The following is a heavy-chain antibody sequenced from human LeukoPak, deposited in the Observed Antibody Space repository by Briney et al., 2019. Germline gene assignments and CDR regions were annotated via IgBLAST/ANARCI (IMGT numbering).Heavy chain of an antibody. CDR2: IYYSGST. V-gene: IGHV4-59*08. D-gene: IGHD6-6*01. CDR3: ARHTSSSSWFDP. J-gene: IGHJ5*02. CDR1: GGSINNYF. Sequence: SETLSLTCTVSGGSINNYFWSWIRQPPGKGLEGIGYIYYSGSTDYNPSLKSRVTISVDTSKNQFSLKLTSVTAADTAVYYCARHTSSSSWFDPWGPGTLVTVSS.